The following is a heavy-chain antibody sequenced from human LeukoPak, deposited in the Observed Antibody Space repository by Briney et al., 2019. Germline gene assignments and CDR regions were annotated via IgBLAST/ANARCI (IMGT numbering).Heavy chain of an antibody. D-gene: IGHD3-10*01. V-gene: IGHV3-33*01. J-gene: IGHJ4*02. CDR2: IWYNGRNE. Sequence: PGGSRRLSCAASGFTFSSFGMHWVRQAPGKGLEWVAIIWYNGRNETYADSVKGRFTISRDNSKNTLYLYMNSLRAEDTAVYYCARKSRGELFAPPDYWGQGTLVTVSS. CDR3: ARKSRGELFAPPDY. CDR1: GFTFSSFG.